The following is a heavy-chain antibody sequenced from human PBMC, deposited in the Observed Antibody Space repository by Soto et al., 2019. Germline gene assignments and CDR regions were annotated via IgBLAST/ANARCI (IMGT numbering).Heavy chain of an antibody. Sequence: SETLSLTCTFSGGSISSSSYYLGWIRQPPGKGLEWIGSIYYSGSTYYNPSLKSRVTISVDTSKNQFSLKLSSVTAADTAVYYCARRNILDTAMVYYYYGVDVWGQGTTVTVSS. V-gene: IGHV4-39*01. CDR1: GGSISSSSYY. J-gene: IGHJ6*02. D-gene: IGHD5-18*01. CDR3: ARRNILDTAMVYYYYGVDV. CDR2: IYYSGST.